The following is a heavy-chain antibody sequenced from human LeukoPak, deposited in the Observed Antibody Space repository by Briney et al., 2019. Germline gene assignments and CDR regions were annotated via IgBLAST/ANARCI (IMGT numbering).Heavy chain of an antibody. CDR3: AGGRYAEADY. Sequence: SETLSLTCAVYGGSFSGYYWSWIRQPPGKGLEWIGEINHSGSTNYNPSLKSRVTISVDTSKNQFSLKLSSVAAADTAVYYCAGGRYAEADYWGQGTLVTVSS. V-gene: IGHV4-34*01. J-gene: IGHJ4*02. CDR2: INHSGST. D-gene: IGHD3-9*01. CDR1: GGSFSGYY.